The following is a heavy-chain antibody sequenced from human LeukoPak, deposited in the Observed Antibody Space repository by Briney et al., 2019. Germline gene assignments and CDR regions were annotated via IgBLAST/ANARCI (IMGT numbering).Heavy chain of an antibody. CDR3: ARDDLVVTDNVLDY. CDR2: ISSSGSTI. V-gene: IGHV3-48*03. J-gene: IGHJ4*02. Sequence: PGGSLRLSCAASGFTFSSYAMSWVRQAPGKGLEWVSYISSSGSTIYYADSVKGRFTISRDNAKNSLYLQMNSLRAEDTAVYYCARDDLVVTDNVLDYWGQGTLVTVSS. D-gene: IGHD3-22*01. CDR1: GFTFSSYA.